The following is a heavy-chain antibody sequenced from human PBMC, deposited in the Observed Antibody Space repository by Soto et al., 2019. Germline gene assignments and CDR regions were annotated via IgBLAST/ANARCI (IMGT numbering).Heavy chain of an antibody. CDR2: IYFSGST. J-gene: IGHJ4*02. Sequence: QMQLQESGPGLVKPSETLSLTCTVSGGSISSSSYYWGWIRQPPGKGLEWIGTIYFSGSTYYNPSLKRRVTISVVRSKNQFSLKLTSVTATDTAVYYCARQVAAPVPSEFDYWGQGTLVTVSS. CDR1: GGSISSSSYY. CDR3: ARQVAAPVPSEFDY. V-gene: IGHV4-39*01. D-gene: IGHD6-13*01.